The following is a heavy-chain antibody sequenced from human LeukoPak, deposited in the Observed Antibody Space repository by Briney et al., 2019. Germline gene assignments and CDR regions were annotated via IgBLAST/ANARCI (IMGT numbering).Heavy chain of an antibody. CDR2: IWYDGSNK. CDR3: ASIAVAGSDDY. V-gene: IGHV3-33*01. J-gene: IGHJ4*02. CDR1: GFTFSSYG. Sequence: GGSLRLSCAASGFTFSSYGMHWVRQAPGKGLEWVVVIWYDGSNKYYADSVKGRFTISRDNSKNTLYLQMNSLRAEDTAVYYCASIAVAGSDDYWGQGTLVTVSS. D-gene: IGHD6-19*01.